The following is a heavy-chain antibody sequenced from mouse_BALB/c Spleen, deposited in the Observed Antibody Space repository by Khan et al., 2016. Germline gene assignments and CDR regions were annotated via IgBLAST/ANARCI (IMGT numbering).Heavy chain of an antibody. D-gene: IGHD2-14*01. Sequence: QIQLVQSGPELKKPGETVKISCKASGYTFTNYGMNWVKQAPGKGLKWMGWINTYTGEPTYADDFKGRFAFSLETSASTAYLQINNLKKEETATYFCASYYRDAMDYWGQGTSVTVSS. V-gene: IGHV9-3-1*01. CDR3: ASYYRDAMDY. J-gene: IGHJ4*01. CDR2: INTYTGEP. CDR1: GYTFTNYG.